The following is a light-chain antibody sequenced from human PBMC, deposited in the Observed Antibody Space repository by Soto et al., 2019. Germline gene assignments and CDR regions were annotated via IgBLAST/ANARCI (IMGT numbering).Light chain of an antibody. CDR1: QSIGTY. CDR2: DAS. V-gene: IGKV3-20*01. J-gene: IGKJ4*01. Sequence: EIVLTQSPGTLSLSPGERATLSCRASQSIGTYLAWYQQKPGQAPRILIYDASSRATGIPDRFSGSGSGTDFTLTISRLEPEDFAVYYCQQYGISLPFGGGTKVEI. CDR3: QQYGISLP.